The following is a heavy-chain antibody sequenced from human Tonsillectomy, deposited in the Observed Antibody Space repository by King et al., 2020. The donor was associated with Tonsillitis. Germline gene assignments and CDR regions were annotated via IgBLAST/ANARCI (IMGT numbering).Heavy chain of an antibody. CDR3: ARDVVGLDY. V-gene: IGHV3-33*08. CDR1: GFTFSSYG. D-gene: IGHD1-26*01. J-gene: IGHJ4*02. CDR2: IWYDGSNK. Sequence: VQLVESGGGVVQPGRSLRLSCAASGFTFSSYGMHWVRQAPGKGLEWVAVIWYDGSNKYYADSVKGRFTISRDNTKNTRYLQRNSLRAEDTAVYYCARDVVGLDYWGQGTLGTVSS.